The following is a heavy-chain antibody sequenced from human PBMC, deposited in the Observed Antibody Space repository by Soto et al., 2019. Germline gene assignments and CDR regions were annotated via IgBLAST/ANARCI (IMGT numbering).Heavy chain of an antibody. CDR1: GGTFSTFA. CDR3: ARDPYYYDSGGYPSLYNWFDP. D-gene: IGHD3-22*01. Sequence: GASVKVSCKASGGTFSTFAISWVRQAPGQGLEWVGGIPMFGTPNYAQKFQGRVTTTADESTNTAYMELTSLRSEDTAVYYCARDPYYYDSGGYPSLYNWFDPWGQGTLVTVSS. CDR2: IPMFGTP. J-gene: IGHJ5*01. V-gene: IGHV1-69*13.